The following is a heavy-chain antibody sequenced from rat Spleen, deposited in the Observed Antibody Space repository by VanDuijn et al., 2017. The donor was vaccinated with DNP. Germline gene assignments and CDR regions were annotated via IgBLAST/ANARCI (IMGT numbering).Heavy chain of an antibody. J-gene: IGHJ2*01. CDR2: ISSSGGNT. V-gene: IGHV5-31*01. D-gene: IGHD1-12*02. Sequence: EVQLVESGGGLVQPGRSLKLSCVASGFTFNNYWMTWIRQVPGKGLDWVASISSSGGNTYYPDSVKGRFTISRDNAKNTQYLQMDSLRSEDTATYYCARHVGGSYYYPDYWGQGVMVTVSS. CDR1: GFTFNNYW. CDR3: ARHVGGSYYYPDY.